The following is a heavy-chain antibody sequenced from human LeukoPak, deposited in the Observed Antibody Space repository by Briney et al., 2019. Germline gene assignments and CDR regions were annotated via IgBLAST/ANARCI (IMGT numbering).Heavy chain of an antibody. Sequence: GGSLRLSCAASGFTFSSYAMSWVRQAPGKGLEWVSAISGSGGSTYYADSVKGRFTISRDNSKNTLYLQMNSLRAEDTAVYYCAAAYYDYVWGSYRYKAVDYWGQGNLVTVSS. CDR3: AAAYYDYVWGSYRYKAVDY. V-gene: IGHV3-23*01. CDR2: ISGSGGST. CDR1: GFTFSSYA. J-gene: IGHJ4*02. D-gene: IGHD3-16*02.